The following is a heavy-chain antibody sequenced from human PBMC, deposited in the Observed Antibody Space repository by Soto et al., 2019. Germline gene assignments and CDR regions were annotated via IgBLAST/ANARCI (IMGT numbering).Heavy chain of an antibody. CDR3: ARDPASGYSSSWSLYYYYGMDV. Sequence: QVQLQESGPGLVKPSGTLSLTCAVSGGSISSSNWWSWVRQPPGKGLEWIGEIYHSGSTNYNPSLKSRVTISVDKSKNQFSLKLRSVTAADTAVYYCARDPASGYSSSWSLYYYYGMDVWGQGTTVTVSS. CDR2: IYHSGST. J-gene: IGHJ6*02. D-gene: IGHD6-13*01. V-gene: IGHV4-4*02. CDR1: GGSISSSNW.